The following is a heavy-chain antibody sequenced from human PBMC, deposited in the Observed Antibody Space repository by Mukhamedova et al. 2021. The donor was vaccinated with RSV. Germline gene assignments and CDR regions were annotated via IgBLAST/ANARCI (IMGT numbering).Heavy chain of an antibody. D-gene: IGHD4-23*01. J-gene: IGHJ4*02. V-gene: IGHV3-48*04. CDR3: AREYAAVATFDS. CDR2: ITSTSHSI. Sequence: TWVRPAPGMGLEWISYITSTSHSIYSVGLVRGRFTVSRDNAQKSVYLQMNSLRVDDTAIYYCAREYAAVATFDSWGQGTLV.